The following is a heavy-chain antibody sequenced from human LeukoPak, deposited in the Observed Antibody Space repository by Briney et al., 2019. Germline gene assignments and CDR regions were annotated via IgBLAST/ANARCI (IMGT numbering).Heavy chain of an antibody. J-gene: IGHJ1*01. Sequence: GGSLRLSCAASGFTFSSYWMSWVRQAPGKGLEWVAVISYDGSNKYYAGSVKGRFTISRDNSKNTLYLQMNSLRAEDTAVYYCARDSCGGDCYLRYFQHWGQGTLVTVSS. D-gene: IGHD2-21*02. V-gene: IGHV3-30-3*01. CDR2: ISYDGSNK. CDR3: ARDSCGGDCYLRYFQH. CDR1: GFTFSSYW.